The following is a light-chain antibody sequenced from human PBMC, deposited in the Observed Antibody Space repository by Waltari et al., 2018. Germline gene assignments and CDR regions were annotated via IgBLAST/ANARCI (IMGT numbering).Light chain of an antibody. CDR2: GNS. V-gene: IGLV1-40*01. CDR3: QSYDSSLSGSV. CDR1: SSNIGAGYD. Sequence: QSGLTPPPSVSGAPGPRVTIPRTGSSSNIGAGYDVHWYQLLPGTAPKPLIYGNSNRPSGVPDRFSGSKSGTSASLAITGLQAEDEADYYCQSYDSSLSGSVFGGGTKLTVL. J-gene: IGLJ2*01.